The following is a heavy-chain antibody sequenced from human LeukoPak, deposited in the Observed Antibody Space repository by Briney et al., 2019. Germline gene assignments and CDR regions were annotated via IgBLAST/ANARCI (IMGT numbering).Heavy chain of an antibody. CDR1: GGSFSGYY. J-gene: IGHJ4*02. CDR2: INHSGST. V-gene: IGHV4-34*01. CDR3: ARAYDFWSGYYPLDY. Sequence: PSETLSLTCAVYGGSFSGYYWRWIRQPPGKGLEWIGEINHSGSTNYNPSLKSRVTISVDTSKNQFSLKLSSVTAADTAVYYCARAYDFWSGYYPLDYWGQGTLVTVSS. D-gene: IGHD3-3*01.